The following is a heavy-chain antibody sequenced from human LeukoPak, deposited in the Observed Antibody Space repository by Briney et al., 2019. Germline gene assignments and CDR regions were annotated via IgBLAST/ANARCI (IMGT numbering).Heavy chain of an antibody. CDR2: ISAYNGNT. V-gene: IGHV1-18*01. CDR3: ARDGEDIVVVPAAHDVWFDP. Sequence: ASVKVSCKASGYTFTSYGTSWVRQAPGQGLEWMGWISAYNGNTNYAQKLQGRVTMTTDTSTSTAYMELRSLRSDDTAVYYCARDGEDIVVVPAAHDVWFDPWGQGTLVTVSS. D-gene: IGHD2-2*01. CDR1: GYTFTSYG. J-gene: IGHJ5*02.